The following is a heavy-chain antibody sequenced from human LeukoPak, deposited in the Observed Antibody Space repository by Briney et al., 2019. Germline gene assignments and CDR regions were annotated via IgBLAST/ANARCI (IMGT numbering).Heavy chain of an antibody. CDR2: IYSDATNT. J-gene: IGHJ3*01. D-gene: IGHD4/OR15-4a*01. CDR1: GFIFSSFW. V-gene: IGHV3-74*01. Sequence: PGGSLRLSCAASGFIFSSFWMHWVRQAPGKGLVWVSRIYSDATNTNYADSVKGRFTISRDNAKSTLYLQMNGLRAEDTAVYFCVRDRPAKYFGASVGAFDLRGQGTMVTVSS. CDR3: VRDRPAKYFGASVGAFDL.